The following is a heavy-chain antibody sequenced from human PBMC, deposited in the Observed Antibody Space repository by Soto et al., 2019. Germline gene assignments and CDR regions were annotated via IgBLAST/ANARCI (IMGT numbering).Heavy chain of an antibody. Sequence: QITLKESGPTLVKPTQTLTLTCTFSGFSLSTSGVGVGWIRQPPGKALEWLALIYWDDDKRYSPSLKSRLTITKDTSKNQVVLTMTNMDPVDTATYYCAHRLAYYDILTGYSFDYWGQGTLVTVSS. J-gene: IGHJ4*02. CDR2: IYWDDDK. V-gene: IGHV2-5*02. CDR3: AHRLAYYDILTGYSFDY. D-gene: IGHD3-9*01. CDR1: GFSLSTSGVG.